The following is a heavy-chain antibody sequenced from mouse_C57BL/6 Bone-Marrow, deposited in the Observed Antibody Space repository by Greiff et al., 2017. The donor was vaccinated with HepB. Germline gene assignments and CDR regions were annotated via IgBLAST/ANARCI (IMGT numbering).Heavy chain of an antibody. CDR3: AGGWLFWYFDV. CDR2: IYPGDGDT. V-gene: IGHV1-82*01. CDR1: GYAFSSSW. Sequence: QVQLQQSGPELVKPGASVKISCKASGYAFSSSWMNWVKQRPGKGLEWIGRIYPGDGDTNYNGKFKGKATLTADKSSSTAYMQLSSLTSEDSAVYFCAGGWLFWYFDVWGTGTTVTVSS. J-gene: IGHJ1*03. D-gene: IGHD2-3*01.